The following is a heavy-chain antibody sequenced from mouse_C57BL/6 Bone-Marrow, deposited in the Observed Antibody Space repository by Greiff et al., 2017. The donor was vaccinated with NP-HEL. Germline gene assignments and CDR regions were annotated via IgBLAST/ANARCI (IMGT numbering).Heavy chain of an antibody. Sequence: EVMLVESGGGLVKPGGSLKLSCAASGFTFSDYGMHWVRQAPEKGLEWVAYISSGSSTIYYADTVKGRFTISSDNAKNTLFLQMTSLRSEDTAMYYCAKTYGSSYDYFDYWGQGTTLTVSS. D-gene: IGHD1-1*01. CDR1: GFTFSDYG. CDR3: AKTYGSSYDYFDY. V-gene: IGHV5-17*01. J-gene: IGHJ2*01. CDR2: ISSGSSTI.